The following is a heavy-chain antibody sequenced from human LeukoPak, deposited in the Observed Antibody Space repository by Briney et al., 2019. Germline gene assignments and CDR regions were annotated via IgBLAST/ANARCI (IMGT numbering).Heavy chain of an antibody. D-gene: IGHD1-1*01. Sequence: ASVKVSCKASGYTFTGYYMYWVRQAPGQGLEWMGWINPNSGGTKYAQKFQGRVTMTRDTSISTAYMELSRLRSDDTAVYYCARGYRNWNDKVLAYWGQGTLVTVSS. CDR3: ARGYRNWNDKVLAY. CDR2: INPNSGGT. CDR1: GYTFTGYY. J-gene: IGHJ4*02. V-gene: IGHV1-2*02.